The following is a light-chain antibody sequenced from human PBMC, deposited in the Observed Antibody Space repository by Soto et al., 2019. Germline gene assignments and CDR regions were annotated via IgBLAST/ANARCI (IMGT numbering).Light chain of an antibody. Sequence: DIQMTQSPSTLSASVGDRVTITCRASQSISSWLAWYQQKTGKAPKLLIYKASSLESGVPSRFSGSGSGTEFTHTISSLQPDDFATYYCQQYDTYRTFGQGTKVEIK. V-gene: IGKV1-5*03. J-gene: IGKJ1*01. CDR2: KAS. CDR3: QQYDTYRT. CDR1: QSISSW.